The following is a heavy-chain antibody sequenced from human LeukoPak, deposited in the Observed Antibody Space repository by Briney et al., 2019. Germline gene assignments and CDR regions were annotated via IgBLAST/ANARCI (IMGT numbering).Heavy chain of an antibody. Sequence: SETLSLTCTVSGGSISSSSYYWSWIRQPAGKGLEWIGRIYTSGSTNYNPSLKSRVTISVDTSKNQFSLKLSSVTAADTAVYYCARDAMIVVVDAFDIWGQGTMVTVSS. CDR2: IYTSGST. D-gene: IGHD3-22*01. CDR1: GGSISSSSYY. J-gene: IGHJ3*02. V-gene: IGHV4-61*02. CDR3: ARDAMIVVVDAFDI.